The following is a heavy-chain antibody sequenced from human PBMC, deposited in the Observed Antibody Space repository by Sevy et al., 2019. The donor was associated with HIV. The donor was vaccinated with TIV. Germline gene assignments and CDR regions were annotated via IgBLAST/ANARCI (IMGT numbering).Heavy chain of an antibody. CDR3: AITLYDSSGYPTDY. J-gene: IGHJ4*02. CDR2: IYSGGST. CDR1: GFTVSSNC. D-gene: IGHD3-22*01. Sequence: GGSLRLSCAASGFTVSSNCMSWVRQAPGKGLEWVSAIYSGGSTYYADSVKGRFTISRDNAKNSLYLQMNSLRAEDTAVYYCAITLYDSSGYPTDYWGQGTLVTVSS. V-gene: IGHV3-53*01.